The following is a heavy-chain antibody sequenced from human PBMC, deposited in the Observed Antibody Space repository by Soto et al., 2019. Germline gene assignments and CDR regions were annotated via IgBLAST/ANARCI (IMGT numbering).Heavy chain of an antibody. V-gene: IGHV1-18*01. CDR3: ARDRDYSHTDADVDY. D-gene: IGHD3-22*01. CDR2: ISGYNGYT. Sequence: QVQLVQSRAQVRRPGTSVRISCTTSGYNFNTYGIIWVRQAPGQGLEWMGWISGYNGYTKYAQSLEDRVTLSTDTSTRTAFLELRNLRSGDTALSFCARDRDYSHTDADVDYWGQGTLVTVSS. CDR1: GYNFNTYG. J-gene: IGHJ4*02.